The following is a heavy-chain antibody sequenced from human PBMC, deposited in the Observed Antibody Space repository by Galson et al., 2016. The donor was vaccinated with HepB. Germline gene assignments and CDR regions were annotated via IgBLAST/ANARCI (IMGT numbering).Heavy chain of an antibody. CDR1: GDSVSSYSGA. D-gene: IGHD3-10*01. CDR2: TYYRSRWYN. V-gene: IGHV6-1*01. Sequence: CAISGDSVSSYSGAWDWLRQSPSRGLEWLGRTYYRSRWYNDYAGSVKGRITIEADTPKNLFSLQLTSVTVADTAVYYCARDRGSGRHLFDSWGQGTLVSVSS. J-gene: IGHJ4*02. CDR3: ARDRGSGRHLFDS.